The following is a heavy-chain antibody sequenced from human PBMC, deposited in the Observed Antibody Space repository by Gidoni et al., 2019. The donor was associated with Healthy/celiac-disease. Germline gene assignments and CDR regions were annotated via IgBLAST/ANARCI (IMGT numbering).Heavy chain of an antibody. CDR2: ISYDGSNK. Sequence: QVQLVESGGGVVQPGRSLRLSCAASGFTFSSYAMHWVRQAPGKGLEWVAVISYDGSNKYYADSVKGRFTISRDNSKNTLYLQMNSLRAEDTAVYYCARCYYDSSGYYLYYYYGMDVWGQGTTVTVSS. J-gene: IGHJ6*02. CDR1: GFTFSSYA. V-gene: IGHV3-30*04. D-gene: IGHD3-22*01. CDR3: ARCYYDSSGYYLYYYYGMDV.